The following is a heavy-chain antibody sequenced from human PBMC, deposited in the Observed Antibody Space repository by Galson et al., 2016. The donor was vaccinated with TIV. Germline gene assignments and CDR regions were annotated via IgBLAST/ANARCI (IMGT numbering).Heavy chain of an antibody. CDR1: GFTFSSYN. CDR3: AKEENSGYYPNDAFDF. Sequence: SLRLSCAASGFTFSSYNMHLVRQAPGKGLEWVAVIAYDGSYKHYAGSVKGRFTVSRDNSKTTLDLQMNSLGAEDTALYYCAKEENSGYYPNDAFDFWGQGTMVTVS. D-gene: IGHD3-3*01. J-gene: IGHJ3*01. V-gene: IGHV3-30*18. CDR2: IAYDGSYK.